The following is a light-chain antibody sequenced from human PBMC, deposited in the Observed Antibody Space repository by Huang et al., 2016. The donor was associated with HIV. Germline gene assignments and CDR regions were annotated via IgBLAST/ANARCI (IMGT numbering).Light chain of an antibody. CDR3: MQDLQTPYT. J-gene: IGKJ2*01. V-gene: IGKV2-28*01. CDR2: LAS. CDR1: QSLLDNNRNNY. Sequence: DIVMTQSSLSLPVPPGEAASISCKSSQSLLDNNRNNYLSWYLQKPGQSPQLLISLASNRAPGVPDRFSGSGSGTDFTLKISRVEAGDAGVYYCMQDLQTPYTFGQGTKLEIK.